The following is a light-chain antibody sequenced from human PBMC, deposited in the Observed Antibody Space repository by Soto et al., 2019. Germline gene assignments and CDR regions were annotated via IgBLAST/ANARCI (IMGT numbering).Light chain of an antibody. CDR1: QNLLHRNGYNY. CDR3: MQALQSPPT. Sequence: DILVTQSPLSLPVTPGEPASISCRSSQNLLHRNGYNYLDWYLQKPGQSPQLLIYLGSNRASGVPYRFSGSGSGTDFTLKISRVEAEDVGVYYCMQALQSPPTFGQGTKVEIK. V-gene: IGKV2-28*01. J-gene: IGKJ1*01. CDR2: LGS.